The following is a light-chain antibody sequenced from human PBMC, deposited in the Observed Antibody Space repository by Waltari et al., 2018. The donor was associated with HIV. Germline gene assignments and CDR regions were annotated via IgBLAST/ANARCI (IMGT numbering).Light chain of an antibody. J-gene: IGLJ2*01. Sequence: QSALTQPASVSGSPGQSITISCTGTSSDVGGYHYVSWYQQHPGKAPKLMIYEVSNRPSGVSNRFSGSKSGNTASLTISGLQAEDEADYYCSSYTSSSHVVFGGGTK. CDR2: EVS. CDR3: SSYTSSSHVV. CDR1: SSDVGGYHY. V-gene: IGLV2-14*01.